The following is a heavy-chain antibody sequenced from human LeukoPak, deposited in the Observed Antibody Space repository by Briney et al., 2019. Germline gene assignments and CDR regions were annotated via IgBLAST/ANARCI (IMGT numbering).Heavy chain of an antibody. CDR2: INHSGST. D-gene: IGHD6-6*01. CDR3: AAYRFPGIAARQNWFDP. V-gene: IGHV4-34*01. Sequence: PSETLSLTCAVYGGSFSGYYWSWIRQPPGKGLEWIGEINHSGSTNYNPSLKSRATISVDTSKNQFSLKLSSVTAADTAVYYCAAYRFPGIAARQNWFDPWGQGTLVTVSS. CDR1: GGSFSGYY. J-gene: IGHJ5*02.